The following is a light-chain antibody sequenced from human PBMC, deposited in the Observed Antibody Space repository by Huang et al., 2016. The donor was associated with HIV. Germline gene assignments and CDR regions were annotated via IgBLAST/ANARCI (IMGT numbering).Light chain of an antibody. J-gene: IGKJ4*01. Sequence: EIVLTQSPVTLSLSPGDRATLSCRASQTIGTYLAWYQQKSGQAPSLLIYDASTTAAGITARFSASGSETDFTLTIDSLDPDDFAIYYCQQRSKWPLTFGGGTKVEMK. CDR3: QQRSKWPLT. CDR2: DAS. CDR1: QTIGTY. V-gene: IGKV3-11*01.